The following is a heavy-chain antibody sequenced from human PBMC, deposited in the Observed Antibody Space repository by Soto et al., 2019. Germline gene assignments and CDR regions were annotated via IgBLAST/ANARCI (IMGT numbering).Heavy chain of an antibody. CDR1: GFKFRGYG. Sequence: GKSQRLSCTDSGFKFRGYGMHWVRQAPGKGLEYVSGISDNGGRTIYTDSVRGRFSISRDNTKNTLYLQMSSRRGEVTAVYYCVKGPAMYDSSSFDFWGQGTLVTVSS. J-gene: IGHJ4*02. CDR3: VKGPAMYDSSSFDF. CDR2: ISDNGGRT. V-gene: IGHV3-64D*06. D-gene: IGHD3-22*01.